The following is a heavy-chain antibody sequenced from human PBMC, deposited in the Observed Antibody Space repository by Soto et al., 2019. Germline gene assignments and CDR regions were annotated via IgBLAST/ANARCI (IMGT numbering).Heavy chain of an antibody. V-gene: IGHV1-2*02. CDR2: INPNSGGE. J-gene: IGHJ6*01. Sequence: QVQLVQSGAEVKKPGASVKVSCEASGYTFTGYYMHWVRQAPGQGLEWMGWINPNSGGENYAQKFKARVTMTRDTYISTAYMELIRLRSDGTAVYYCARRTIVVVPAAIRTTTGYYYGMDGWGQGTTATVFS. CDR1: GYTFTGYY. D-gene: IGHD2-2*02. CDR3: ARRTIVVVPAAIRTTTGYYYGMDG.